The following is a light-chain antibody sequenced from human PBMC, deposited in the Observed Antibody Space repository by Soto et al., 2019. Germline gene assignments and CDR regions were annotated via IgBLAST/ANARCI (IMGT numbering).Light chain of an antibody. CDR3: QQYYNSVLT. Sequence: DIQMAQSPSSLSASLGDRVTITCRTSQIISNLLNWVQHQPGNAPKVLISAASTLQSGVPPRFSGSESGTDFTLTISSLQPEDSASYYCQQYYNSVLTFGGGTKVEIK. CDR1: QIISNL. CDR2: AAS. J-gene: IGKJ4*01. V-gene: IGKV1-39*01.